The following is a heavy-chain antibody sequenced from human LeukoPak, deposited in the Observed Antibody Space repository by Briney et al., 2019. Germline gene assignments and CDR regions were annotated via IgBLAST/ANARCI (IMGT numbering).Heavy chain of an antibody. CDR2: IIPIFGTA. Sequence: RASVKVSCKASGGTFSSYAISWVRQAPGQGLEWMGGIIPIFGTANYAQKLQGRVTMTTDTSTSTAYMELRSLRSDDTAVYYCARGSGEWLSDFDYWGQGTLVTVSS. D-gene: IGHD3-3*01. CDR3: ARGSGEWLSDFDY. V-gene: IGHV1-69*05. CDR1: GGTFSSYA. J-gene: IGHJ4*02.